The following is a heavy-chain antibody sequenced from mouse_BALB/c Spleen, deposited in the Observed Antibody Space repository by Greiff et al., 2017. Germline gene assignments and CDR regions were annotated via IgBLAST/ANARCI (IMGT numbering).Heavy chain of an antibody. CDR1: GYTFTDYN. CDR2: IYPYNGGT. CDR3: AMSADYAMDY. Sequence: VHVKQSGPELVKPGASVKISCKASGYTFTDYNMHWVKQSHGKSLEWIGYIYPYNGGTGYNQKFKSKATLTVDNSSSTAYMELRSLTSEDSAVYYCAMSADYAMDYWGQGTSVTVSS. V-gene: IGHV1S29*02. J-gene: IGHJ4*01.